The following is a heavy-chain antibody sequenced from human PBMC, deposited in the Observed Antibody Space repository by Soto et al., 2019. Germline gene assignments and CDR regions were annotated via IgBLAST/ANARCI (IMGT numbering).Heavy chain of an antibody. CDR2: ISGSGGST. J-gene: IGHJ4*02. Sequence: AESLRLSCAASGFTFSSYAMSWVRQAPGKGLEWVSAISGSGGSTYYADSVKGRFTISRDNSKNTLYLQMNSLRAEDTAVYYCAKDRIRRDGYNYPFDYWGQGTLVTVSS. V-gene: IGHV3-23*01. CDR3: AKDRIRRDGYNYPFDY. CDR1: GFTFSSYA. D-gene: IGHD5-12*01.